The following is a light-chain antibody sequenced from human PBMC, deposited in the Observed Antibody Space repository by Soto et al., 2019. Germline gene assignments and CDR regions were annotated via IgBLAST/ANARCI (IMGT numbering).Light chain of an antibody. J-gene: IGKJ1*01. V-gene: IGKV3-20*01. Sequence: EIVLPHSPGTLSWSPGERATLSSRPSQSISSSYLAWYQQKPGQAPRLLIYGPSSRATGIPDRFSGSGSGTDFTLTINRLEPEDFAVYYCQQYDSSPRTFGQGTKVDIK. CDR1: QSISSSY. CDR3: QQYDSSPRT. CDR2: GPS.